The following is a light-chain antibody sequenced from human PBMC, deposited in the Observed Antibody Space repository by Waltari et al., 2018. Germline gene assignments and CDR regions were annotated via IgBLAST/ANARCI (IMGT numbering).Light chain of an antibody. CDR3: CSYGGPSSWV. V-gene: IGLV2-23*01. CDR1: SSDIGNYDL. J-gene: IGLJ3*02. CDR2: ECT. Sequence: QSALTQPASMSGSPGQSITVSCTGTSSDIGNYDLVSWSQQFPGKAPKLLIYECTARPSGISSRFSGSKSGNTAFLTISGLQAEDEADYHCCSYGGPSSWVFGGGTKLTVL.